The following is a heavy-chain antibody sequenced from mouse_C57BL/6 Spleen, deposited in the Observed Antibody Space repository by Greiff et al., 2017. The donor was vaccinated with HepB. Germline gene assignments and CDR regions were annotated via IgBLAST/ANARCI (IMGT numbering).Heavy chain of an antibody. CDR1: GYTFTSYW. CDR2: IDPSDSYT. D-gene: IGHD1-1*01. V-gene: IGHV1-50*01. CDR3: AIGYYYGSSLFAY. J-gene: IGHJ3*01. Sequence: QVQLQQPGAELVKPGASVKLSCKASGYTFTSYWMQWVKQRPGQGLEWIGEIDPSDSYTNYNQKFKGKATLTVDTSSSTASMQLSSLTSEDSAVDYCAIGYYYGSSLFAYWGQGTLVTVSA.